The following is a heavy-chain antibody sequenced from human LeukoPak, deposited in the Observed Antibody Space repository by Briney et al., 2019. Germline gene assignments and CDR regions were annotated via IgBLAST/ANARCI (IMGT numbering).Heavy chain of an antibody. V-gene: IGHV3-30*18. D-gene: IGHD6-13*01. Sequence: PGGSLRLSCAASGFTFGSYGIHWVRQAPGKGLEGVAVISYDGSNKYYADSVKGRFTISRDNSKNTLYLQMNSLRAEDTAVYYCAKAPIAAAGIYYFDYWGQGTLVTVSP. J-gene: IGHJ4*02. CDR1: GFTFGSYG. CDR2: ISYDGSNK. CDR3: AKAPIAAAGIYYFDY.